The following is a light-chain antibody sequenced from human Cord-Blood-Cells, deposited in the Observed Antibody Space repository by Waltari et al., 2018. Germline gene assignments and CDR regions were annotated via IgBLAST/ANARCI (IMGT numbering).Light chain of an antibody. CDR1: QSVSSN. CDR3: QQYNNWPWT. Sequence: EIVMTQSPATLSVSPGERATLSCRASQSVSSNLAWYQQKPGQAPRLLIYGASTRAPGIPARFSGSGSGTEFTLTISSLQSEDFAVYYCQQYNNWPWTLGQGTKVESK. V-gene: IGKV3-15*01. J-gene: IGKJ1*01. CDR2: GAS.